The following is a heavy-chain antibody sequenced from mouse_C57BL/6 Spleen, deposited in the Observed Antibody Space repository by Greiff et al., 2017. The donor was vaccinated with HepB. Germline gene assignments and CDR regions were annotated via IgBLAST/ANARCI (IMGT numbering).Heavy chain of an antibody. CDR3: ASGLYAMDY. J-gene: IGHJ4*01. Sequence: VKLVESGAELARPGASVKMSCKASGYTFTSYTMHWVKQRPGQGLEWIGYINPSSGYTKYNQKFKDKATLTADKSSSTAYMQLSSLTSEDSAVYYCASGLYAMDYWGQGTSVTVSS. CDR2: INPSSGYT. CDR1: GYTFTSYT. V-gene: IGHV1-4*01.